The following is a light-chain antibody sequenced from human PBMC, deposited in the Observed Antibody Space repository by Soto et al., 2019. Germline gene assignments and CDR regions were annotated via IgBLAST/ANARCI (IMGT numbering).Light chain of an antibody. J-gene: IGKJ5*01. CDR3: QQRNVWPPIT. CDR2: DST. V-gene: IGKV3-11*01. Sequence: VLTQSPATLYMYPGGLSTLSCRASQSIHTSLAWYQQKSGKPPRLVIYDSTLRANGVPDRFGGSRSGTEFTLTINSLEPEDFAVYYCQQRNVWPPITFGQGTRLEIK. CDR1: QSIHTS.